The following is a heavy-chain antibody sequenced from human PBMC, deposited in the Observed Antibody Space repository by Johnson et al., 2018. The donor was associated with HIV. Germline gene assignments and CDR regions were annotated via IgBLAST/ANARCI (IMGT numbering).Heavy chain of an antibody. D-gene: IGHD3-10*01. V-gene: IGHV3-66*01. Sequence: VQLVESGGGLVQPGGSLRLSCAASGFTVTTKYMSWVRQAPGKGLEWVSVIYSGGSTYYADSVKGRFTISRDNSKNTLYLQMNSLRVEDTAVYYCARDASYYGSANDAFDIWGQGTMVTVSS. CDR2: IYSGGST. CDR3: ARDASYYGSANDAFDI. J-gene: IGHJ3*02. CDR1: GFTVTTKY.